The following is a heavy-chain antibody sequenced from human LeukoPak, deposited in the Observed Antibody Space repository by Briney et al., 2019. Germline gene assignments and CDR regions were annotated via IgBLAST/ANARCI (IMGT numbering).Heavy chain of an antibody. Sequence: GRSLRLSCAASGFTFSSYAMHWVRQAPGKGLEWVAVISYDGSNKYYADSVKGRFTTSRDNSKNTLYLQMNSLRAEDTAVYYCARALKVRYFDWLLPRCWGQGTLVTVSS. CDR3: ARALKVRYFDWLLPRC. J-gene: IGHJ4*02. V-gene: IGHV3-30*04. CDR1: GFTFSSYA. D-gene: IGHD3-9*01. CDR2: ISYDGSNK.